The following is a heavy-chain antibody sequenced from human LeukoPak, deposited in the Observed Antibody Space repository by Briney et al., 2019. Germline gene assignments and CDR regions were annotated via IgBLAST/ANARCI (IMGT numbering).Heavy chain of an antibody. CDR3: ARGYRALRVRGVAWGY. CDR2: ISYSGST. Sequence: SETLSLTCTVSGDSISSYYWTWIRQPPGKGLEWIGYISYSGSTSYNPSLKSRVTISADTSKNHLSLRLTSVTAADTAVYYCARGYRALRVRGVAWGYWGQGTLVTVSS. V-gene: IGHV4-59*01. D-gene: IGHD3-10*01. CDR1: GDSISSYY. J-gene: IGHJ4*02.